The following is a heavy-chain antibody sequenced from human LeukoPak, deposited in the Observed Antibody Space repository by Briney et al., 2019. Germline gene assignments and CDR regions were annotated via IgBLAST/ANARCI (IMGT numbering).Heavy chain of an antibody. J-gene: IGHJ4*02. Sequence: SETLSLTCAVYGGSFSGYYWSWIRQPPGKGLEWIGEINHSGSTNYNPSLKSRVTISVDTSKNQFSLKLSSVTAADTAVYYCAGSTVTTDIDYWSQGTLVTVSS. CDR3: AGSTVTTDIDY. D-gene: IGHD4-17*01. CDR2: INHSGST. V-gene: IGHV4-34*01. CDR1: GGSFSGYY.